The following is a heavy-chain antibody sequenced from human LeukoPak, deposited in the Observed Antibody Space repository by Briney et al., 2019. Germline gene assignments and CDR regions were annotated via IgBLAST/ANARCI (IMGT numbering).Heavy chain of an antibody. D-gene: IGHD1-14*01. CDR1: GYTFTDYY. V-gene: IGHV1-2*02. CDR2: INPNNGGT. CDR3: ARDDHHDAFDI. Sequence: ASVKVSCKASGYTFTDYYMHWVRQAPGQGLEWMGWINPNNGGTNYEQKFQGRVAMTRDTSISTAYMEMSRLRSDDTAAYYCARDDHHDAFDIWGQGTMVTVSS. J-gene: IGHJ3*02.